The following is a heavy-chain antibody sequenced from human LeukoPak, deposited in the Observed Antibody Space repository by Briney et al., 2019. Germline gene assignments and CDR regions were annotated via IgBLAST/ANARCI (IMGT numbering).Heavy chain of an antibody. Sequence: SETLSLTCAVSGYSISSGYYWGWIRQPPGKGLEWIGSIYHSGSTYYNPSFKSRVTISVDTSKNQFSLKLSSVTAADTAVYYCARVMITFGGVIVTYYYYGMDVWGKGTTVTVSS. V-gene: IGHV4-38-2*01. CDR1: GYSISSGYY. CDR3: ARVMITFGGVIVTYYYYGMDV. J-gene: IGHJ6*04. D-gene: IGHD3-16*02. CDR2: IYHSGST.